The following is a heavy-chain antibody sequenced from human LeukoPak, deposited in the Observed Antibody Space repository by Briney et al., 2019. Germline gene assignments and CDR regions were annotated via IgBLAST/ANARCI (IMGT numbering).Heavy chain of an antibody. CDR3: AREMVGLMWGAGLN. D-gene: IGHD1-26*01. CDR1: GGTFSSYT. J-gene: IGHJ4*02. Sequence: ASGKVSCKASGGTFSSYTISWVRQAPGQGLEWMGRIIPILSIANYAQKFQGRVTITADKSTSTAYMELSSLRSEDTAVYYCAREMVGLMWGAGLNWGQGTLVTVSS. V-gene: IGHV1-69*04. CDR2: IIPILSIA.